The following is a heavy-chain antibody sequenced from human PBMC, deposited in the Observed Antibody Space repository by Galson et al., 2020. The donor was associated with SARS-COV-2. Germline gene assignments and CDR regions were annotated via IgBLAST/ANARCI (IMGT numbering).Heavy chain of an antibody. CDR2: IFYSGST. J-gene: IGHJ6*02. V-gene: IGHV4-31*03. D-gene: IGHD1-26*01. CDR1: GDSINSGPYY. Sequence: ASETLSLTCNVSGDSINSGPYYWSWIRQRPGKGLEWIGFIFYSGSTTYNPSLKSRVTISIDTSKNQFSLKLNSVTAADTAAYYCARVPLPVGSTVPLFHYGMDVWGQGTTVTVSS. CDR3: ARVPLPVGSTVPLFHYGMDV.